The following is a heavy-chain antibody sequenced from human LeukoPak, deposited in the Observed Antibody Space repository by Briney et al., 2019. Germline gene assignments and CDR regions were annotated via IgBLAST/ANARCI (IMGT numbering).Heavy chain of an antibody. Sequence: PSETLSLTCTVSGDSINSLDLWSWVRQPPGKGLEWIGEMYLSGTTHSNPSVKSRVTISIDKSKNQFLLNLSSVTAADTAVYYCAGLVGRYSSGLYYYYFDYWGQGTLVTVSS. J-gene: IGHJ4*02. CDR3: AGLVGRYSSGLYYYYFDY. V-gene: IGHV4-4*02. CDR1: GDSINSLDL. CDR2: MYLSGTT. D-gene: IGHD3-22*01.